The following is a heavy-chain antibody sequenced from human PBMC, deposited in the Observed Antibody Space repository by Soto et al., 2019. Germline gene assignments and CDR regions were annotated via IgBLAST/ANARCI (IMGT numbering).Heavy chain of an antibody. CDR3: ASLQVPGNFDY. V-gene: IGHV4-39*01. D-gene: IGHD6-13*01. CDR2: IYYSGDT. J-gene: IGHJ4*02. Sequence: SETLSLTCTVSGGSIRSSNYYWAWVRQPPGKGLEWIANIYYSGDTYFHPSLRSRLTVSVDTSKNQFSLKLSSLTAADTAMYYCASLQVPGNFDYWGQGTLVTVSS. CDR1: GGSIRSSNYY.